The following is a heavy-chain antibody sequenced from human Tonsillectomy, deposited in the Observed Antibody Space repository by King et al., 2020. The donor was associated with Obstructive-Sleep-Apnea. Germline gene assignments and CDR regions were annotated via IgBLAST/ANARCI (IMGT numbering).Heavy chain of an antibody. D-gene: IGHD6-13*01. Sequence: QVQLVESGGGLVKPGGSLRLSCAASGFTFSDYYMGWIRQAPGKGLEGVSYITKSGVTIYYADSVKGRFTVSRENAKNSLYLQMNSLRAEDTAVYYCARRGVAAAGSGGVFFQHWGQGTLVTVSS. CDR1: GFTFSDYY. J-gene: IGHJ1*01. CDR3: ARRGVAAAGSGGVFFQH. CDR2: ITKSGVTI. V-gene: IGHV3-11*01.